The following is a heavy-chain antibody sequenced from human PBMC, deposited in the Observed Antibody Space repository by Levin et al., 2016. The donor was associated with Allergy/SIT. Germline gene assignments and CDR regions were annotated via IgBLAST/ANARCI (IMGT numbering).Heavy chain of an antibody. Sequence: WIRQPPGKGLEWIGSIYYSGSTYYNPSLKSRVTISVDTSKNQFSLKLSSVTAADTAVYYCARRVDTAHEGVDWGQGTLVTVSS. J-gene: IGHJ4*02. CDR3: ARRVDTAHEGVD. CDR2: IYYSGST. V-gene: IGHV4-39*01. D-gene: IGHD5-18*01.